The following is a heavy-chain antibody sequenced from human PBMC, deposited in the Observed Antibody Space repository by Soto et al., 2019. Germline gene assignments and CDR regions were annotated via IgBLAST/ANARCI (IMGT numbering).Heavy chain of an antibody. CDR2: IYHSGST. CDR1: GGSISSSNW. CDR3: ARGGYSSSWYRVYYYYMDV. J-gene: IGHJ6*03. Sequence: SETLSLTCAVSGGSISSSNWWSWVRQPPGKGLEWIGEIYHSGSTNYNPSLKSRVTISVDKSKNQFSLKLSSVTAADTAVYYCARGGYSSSWYRVYYYYMDVWGKGTTVTVSS. D-gene: IGHD6-13*01. V-gene: IGHV4-4*02.